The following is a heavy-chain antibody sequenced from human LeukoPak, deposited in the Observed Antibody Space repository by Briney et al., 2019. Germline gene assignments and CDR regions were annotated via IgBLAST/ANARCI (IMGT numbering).Heavy chain of an antibody. J-gene: IGHJ4*02. CDR3: AREEDYYYDSSGYYYDY. CDR1: GGSISSGGYS. CDR2: IYYSGTT. D-gene: IGHD3-22*01. Sequence: SETLSLTCAVSGGSISSGGYSWSWIRQPPGKGLEWIGYIYYSGTTYYNPSLKSRTIISVDTSKNQFSLKLSSVTAADTAVYYCAREEDYYYDSSGYYYDYWGQGTLVTVSS. V-gene: IGHV4-30-4*07.